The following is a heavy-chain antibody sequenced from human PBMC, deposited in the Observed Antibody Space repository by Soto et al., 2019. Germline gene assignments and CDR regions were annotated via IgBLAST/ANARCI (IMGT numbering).Heavy chain of an antibody. CDR3: ARQRSDNWYVDN. CDR1: GDSISSTSYY. Sequence: TLSLTCTVSGDSISSTSYYWVWVRQPPGKGLEWIGSLYYSGLTYYNPSLKSRVTISVDTSKNQFSLTLSSVTAADTAVYYCARQRSDNWYVDNWGQGTLVTVSS. J-gene: IGHJ4*02. V-gene: IGHV4-39*01. CDR2: LYYSGLT. D-gene: IGHD1-1*01.